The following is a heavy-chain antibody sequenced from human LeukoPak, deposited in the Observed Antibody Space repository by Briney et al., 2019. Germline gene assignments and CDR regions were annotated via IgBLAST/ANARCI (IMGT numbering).Heavy chain of an antibody. D-gene: IGHD3-22*01. CDR2: ISYDGSNK. Sequence: GRSLRLSCAASGFTFSSYGMHWVRQAPGKGLEWVAVISYDGSNKYYADSVKGRFTISRDNSKNTLYLQMNSLRAEDTAVYYCAKSLYDSSGSLRAEYFQHWGQGTLVTVSS. J-gene: IGHJ1*01. V-gene: IGHV3-30*18. CDR1: GFTFSSYG. CDR3: AKSLYDSSGSLRAEYFQH.